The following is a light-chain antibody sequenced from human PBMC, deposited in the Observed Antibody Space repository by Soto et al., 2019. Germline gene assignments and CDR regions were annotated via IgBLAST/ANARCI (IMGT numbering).Light chain of an antibody. Sequence: ETVLTQSPDTLSLSPGERATLSCRASQSVSSSYLVWYQQKPGQAPRLLIYGASSRATGVPDRFSGSGSGTDFTLTISRLEPEDFALYHCQQFCSSPWTFGQGTKVELK. J-gene: IGKJ1*01. V-gene: IGKV3-20*01. CDR3: QQFCSSPWT. CDR1: QSVSSSY. CDR2: GAS.